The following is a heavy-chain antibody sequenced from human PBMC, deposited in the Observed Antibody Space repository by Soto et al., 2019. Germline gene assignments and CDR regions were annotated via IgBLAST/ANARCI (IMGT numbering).Heavy chain of an antibody. J-gene: IGHJ6*02. D-gene: IGHD2-2*01. CDR2: ISYDGSNK. V-gene: IGHV3-30-3*01. Sequence: QVQLVQSGGGVVQPGRSLRLSCAASGFTFSSYAMHWVRQAPGKGLEWVAVISYDGSNKYYADSVKGRVTISRDNSKNKVSLKMNSLRDEDTAVYSCERDTVPRFVYQLLPTARYGLDVWGQGTTVTVSS. CDR1: GFTFSSYA. CDR3: ERDTVPRFVYQLLPTARYGLDV.